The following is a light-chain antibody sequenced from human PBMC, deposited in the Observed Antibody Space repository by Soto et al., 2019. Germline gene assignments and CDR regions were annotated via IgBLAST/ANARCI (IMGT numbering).Light chain of an antibody. J-gene: IGKJ1*01. CDR1: QSVSSSY. Sequence: EIVLTQSPGTLSLSPGERATLSCRASQSVSSSYLAWYQQKPGQAPRLLIYDASSRATSIPDRFSGSGSGTDFTLTISRLEPEDFAAYYCQQYGSSPRTFGQGTKVEI. CDR2: DAS. V-gene: IGKV3-20*01. CDR3: QQYGSSPRT.